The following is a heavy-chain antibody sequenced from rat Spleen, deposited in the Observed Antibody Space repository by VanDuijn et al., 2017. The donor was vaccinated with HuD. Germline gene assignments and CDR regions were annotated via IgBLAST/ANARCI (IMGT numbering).Heavy chain of an antibody. D-gene: IGHD1-5*01. CDR3: ATDPNIGTTGDY. CDR1: GFTFSNYG. J-gene: IGHJ2*01. V-gene: IGHV5-19*01. CDR2: ISPSGGST. Sequence: EVQLVESGGGLVQPGRSLKLSCAASGFTFSNYGMHWIRQAPTKGLEWVASISPSGGSTYYRDSVKGRFTISRDNAKSTLYLQMDSLRSEDTATYYGATDPNIGTTGDYWGQGVMVTVSS.